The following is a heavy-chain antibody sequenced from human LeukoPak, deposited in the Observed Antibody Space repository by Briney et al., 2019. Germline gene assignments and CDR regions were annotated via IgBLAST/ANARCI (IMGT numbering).Heavy chain of an antibody. CDR1: GFTFSSYA. J-gene: IGHJ6*04. CDR2: ISSNGGST. Sequence: GGSLRLSCSASGFTFSSYAMHWVRQAPGKGLEYVSAISSNGGSTYYADSVKGRFTISRDNSKNTLYLQMSSLRAEDTAVYYCVKDGGRKLCFLHYYGMDVWGKGPTATV. D-gene: IGHD3-10*02. CDR3: VKDGGRKLCFLHYYGMDV. V-gene: IGHV3-64D*06.